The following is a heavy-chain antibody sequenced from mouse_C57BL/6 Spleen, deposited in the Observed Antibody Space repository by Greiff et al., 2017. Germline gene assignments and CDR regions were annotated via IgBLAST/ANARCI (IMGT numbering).Heavy chain of an antibody. CDR3: ARGGGNYVNAMDY. CDR1: GYAFSSYW. V-gene: IGHV1-80*01. J-gene: IGHJ4*01. Sequence: VKLVESGAELVKPGASVKISCKASGYAFSSYWMNWVKQRPGKGLEWIGQIYPGDGDTNYNGKFKGKATLTADKSSSTAYMQLSSLTSEDSAVYFCARGGGNYVNAMDYWGQGTSVTVSS. D-gene: IGHD2-1*01. CDR2: IYPGDGDT.